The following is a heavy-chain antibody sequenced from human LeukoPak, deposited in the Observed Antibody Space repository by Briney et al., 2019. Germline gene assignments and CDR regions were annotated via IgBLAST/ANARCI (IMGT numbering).Heavy chain of an antibody. CDR1: GFTFSSYG. CDR3: TTYGSGRKFDY. V-gene: IGHV3-15*04. Sequence: SGGSLRLSCAASGFTFSSYGMGWVRQAPGKGLEWVGRIESKTDGGTTDYAAPVKGRFTISRDDSTNTLYLQMNSLKSEDTAVYYCTTYGSGRKFDYWGQGILVTVSS. J-gene: IGHJ4*02. CDR2: IESKTDGGTT. D-gene: IGHD3-10*01.